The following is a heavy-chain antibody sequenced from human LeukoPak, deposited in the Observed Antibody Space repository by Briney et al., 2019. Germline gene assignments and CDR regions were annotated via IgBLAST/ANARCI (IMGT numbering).Heavy chain of an antibody. Sequence: ASVKVSCKASGYTFTGYYMHWVRQAPGQGLEWMGWINPNSGGTNYAQKFQGRVTISRDTSRSTLYLQMNSLRAEDAAVYYCAKAPVTSCRGAFCYPFDYWGQGTLVTVSS. V-gene: IGHV1-2*02. D-gene: IGHD2-15*01. J-gene: IGHJ4*02. CDR3: AKAPVTSCRGAFCYPFDY. CDR2: INPNSGGT. CDR1: GYTFTGYY.